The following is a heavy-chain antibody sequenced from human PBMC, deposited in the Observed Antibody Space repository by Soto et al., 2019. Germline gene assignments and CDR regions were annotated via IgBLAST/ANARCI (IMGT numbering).Heavy chain of an antibody. CDR1: GFMFRNHA. CDR3: ARDAEDVTKVVYGSPIYY. CDR2: ITFDGAKD. D-gene: IGHD2-8*02. V-gene: IGHV3-30-3*01. J-gene: IGHJ4*02. Sequence: QVYLVESGGGVVQPGRSLRLSCAASGFMFRNHAMHWVRQAPGKGLDWVAVITFDGAKDFYVDSVKGRFTMSRDNSRNTMYLQMDRLRPEDTAVYDCARDAEDVTKVVYGSPIYYWGQGDLVTVSS.